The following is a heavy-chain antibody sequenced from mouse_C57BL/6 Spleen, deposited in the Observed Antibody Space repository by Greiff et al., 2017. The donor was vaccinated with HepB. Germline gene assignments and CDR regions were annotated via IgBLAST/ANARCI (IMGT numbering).Heavy chain of an antibody. CDR3: ASPRVSSWFAY. D-gene: IGHD1-1*01. V-gene: IGHV1-52*01. J-gene: IGHJ3*01. CDR1: GYTFTSYW. CDR2: IDPSDSET. Sequence: VQLQQSGAELVRPGSSVKLSCKASGYTFTSYWMHWVKQRPIQGLEWIGNIDPSDSETHYNQKFKDKATLTVDKSSSTAYMPLSSLTSEDSAVYYCASPRVSSWFAYWGQGTLVTVSA.